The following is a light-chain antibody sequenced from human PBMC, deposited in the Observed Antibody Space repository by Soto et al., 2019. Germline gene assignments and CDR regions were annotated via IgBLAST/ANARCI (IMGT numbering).Light chain of an antibody. V-gene: IGLV2-14*01. CDR2: EVS. CDR1: SSDVGAYNY. CDR3: SLYTSINTFV. J-gene: IGLJ3*02. Sequence: QSALTQPASVSGSPGQSITIPCTGTSSDVGAYNYVSWYQQHPGKAPKLMIYEVSERPSGVSNRFSGSTSVNTASLTISGLQTDDEADYYCSLYTSINTFVFGGGTKLTVL.